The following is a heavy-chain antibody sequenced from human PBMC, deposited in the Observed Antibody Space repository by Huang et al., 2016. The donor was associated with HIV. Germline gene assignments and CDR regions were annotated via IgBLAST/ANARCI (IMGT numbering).Heavy chain of an antibody. CDR1: GGSFSGYY. Sequence: QVQLHQWGAGLLKPSETLSLTCAVYGGSFSGYYWSWIRQPPGKGREWIGEITHSGSTNDNPALKSRVTIAEETSKNQFSLKLSSVTAADTAVYYCARAPHYGSGSYYYWGQGTLVTVSS. J-gene: IGHJ4*02. CDR3: ARAPHYGSGSYYY. D-gene: IGHD3-10*01. CDR2: ITHSGST. V-gene: IGHV4-34*01.